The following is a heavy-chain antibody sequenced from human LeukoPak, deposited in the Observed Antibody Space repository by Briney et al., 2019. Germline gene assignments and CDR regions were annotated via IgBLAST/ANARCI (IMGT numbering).Heavy chain of an antibody. J-gene: IGHJ4*02. CDR1: GFTFSDYY. Sequence: GGSLRLSCTASGFTFSDYYMSWIRQAPGKGLEWLSYVSQSGSTIYYADSVKGRFTIPRDNGKNSLYLQMNSLRAEDTGMYYCAREGHTYGSDYWGQGTLVTVSS. CDR3: AREGHTYGSDY. D-gene: IGHD3-10*01. V-gene: IGHV3-11*01. CDR2: VSQSGSTI.